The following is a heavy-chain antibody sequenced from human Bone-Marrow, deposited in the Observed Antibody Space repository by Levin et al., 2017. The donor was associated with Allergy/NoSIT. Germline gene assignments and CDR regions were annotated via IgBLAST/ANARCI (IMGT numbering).Heavy chain of an antibody. CDR2: ISWNSGSI. D-gene: IGHD6-19*01. CDR3: AKERYSSGWLDY. Sequence: GGSLRLSCAASGFTFDDYAMHWVRQAPGKGLEWVSGISWNSGSIGYADSVKGRFTISRDNAKNSLYLQMNSLRAEDTALYYCAKERYSSGWLDYWGQGTLVTVSS. V-gene: IGHV3-9*01. J-gene: IGHJ4*02. CDR1: GFTFDDYA.